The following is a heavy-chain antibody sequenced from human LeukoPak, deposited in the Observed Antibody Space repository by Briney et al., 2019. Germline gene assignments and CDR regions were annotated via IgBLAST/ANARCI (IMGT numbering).Heavy chain of an antibody. D-gene: IGHD3-10*01. CDR2: IRYDGSNK. V-gene: IGHV3-30*02. CDR1: GFTFSSYG. CDR3: AMGGYGSEVYYYYMDV. Sequence: PGGSLRLSCAASGFTFSSYGMHWVRQAPGKGREWVAFIRYDGSNKYYADSVKGRFTISRDNSKNTLYLQMNSLRAEDTAVYYCAMGGYGSEVYYYYMDVWGKGTTVTVSS. J-gene: IGHJ6*03.